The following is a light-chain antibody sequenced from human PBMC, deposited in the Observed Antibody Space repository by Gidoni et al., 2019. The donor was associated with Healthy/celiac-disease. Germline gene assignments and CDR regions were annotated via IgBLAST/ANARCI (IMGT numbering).Light chain of an antibody. CDR2: GAS. CDR3: QQCGSSPRT. Sequence: EIVLTQSPGTLSLSPGERATLSGRASQRVSSTYLAWYQHKPGQAPRLLIYGASSRATRIPDRFSGSGSGRDFTLTISRLEPEDFAVYYCQQCGSSPRTFGQXTKVEIK. J-gene: IGKJ1*01. CDR1: QRVSSTY. V-gene: IGKV3-20*01.